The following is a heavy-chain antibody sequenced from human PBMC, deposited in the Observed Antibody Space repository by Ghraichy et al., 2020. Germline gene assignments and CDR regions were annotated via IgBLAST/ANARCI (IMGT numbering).Heavy chain of an antibody. CDR2: VYYNGIT. J-gene: IGHJ3*02. CDR3: ARDKKEWLGDVFDI. Sequence: SQTLSLTCSVSGGSIRKEKRRGRRQSPRKGLEYIGYVYYNGITNYNPSLKSRVTISVDTSKNEFSLKLRSVTAADTAMYYCARDKKEWLGDVFDILGHVTIVTFTS. D-gene: IGHD6-19*01. V-gene: IGHV4-59*01. CDR1: GGSIRKEK.